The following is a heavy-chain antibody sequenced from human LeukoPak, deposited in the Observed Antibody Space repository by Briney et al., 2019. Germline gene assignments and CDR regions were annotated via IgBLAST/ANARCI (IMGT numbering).Heavy chain of an antibody. D-gene: IGHD5-12*01. CDR3: AKDVGYSGYDLLQLNGCPY. Sequence: GGSLRLSCAASGFTFSSYWMSWVRQAPGKGLEWVANIKQDGSEKYSVDSVKGRFTISRDNAKNSLYLQMNSLRAEDTAVYYCAKDVGYSGYDLLQLNGCPYWGQGTLVTVSS. CDR2: IKQDGSEK. J-gene: IGHJ4*02. CDR1: GFTFSSYW. V-gene: IGHV3-7*01.